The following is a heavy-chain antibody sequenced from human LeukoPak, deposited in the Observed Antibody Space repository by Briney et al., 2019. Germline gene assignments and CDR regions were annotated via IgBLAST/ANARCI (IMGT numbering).Heavy chain of an antibody. CDR1: GGSISSYY. CDR3: ARSSYCGGDCPFDI. Sequence: SETLPLTCTVSGGSISSYYWSWIRQPPGKGLEWIGYIYYSGSTNYNPSLKSRVTISVDTSKNQFSLKLSSVTAADTAVYYCARSSYCGGDCPFDIWGQGTMVTVSS. CDR2: IYYSGST. D-gene: IGHD2-21*02. V-gene: IGHV4-59*01. J-gene: IGHJ3*02.